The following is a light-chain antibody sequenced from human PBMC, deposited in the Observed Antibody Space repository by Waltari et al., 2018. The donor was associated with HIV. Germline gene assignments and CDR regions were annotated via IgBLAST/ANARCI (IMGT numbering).Light chain of an antibody. CDR2: GAS. CDR1: QSVGSN. CDR3: QQYNNWPYT. V-gene: IGKV3-15*01. J-gene: IGKJ2*01. Sequence: EIVMTQSPATLSVSPGERATLSCRASQSVGSNLDWYQRKPAQAPRLVIYGASTRATGVPDRLSGSGSGTEFTLTISSLQSEDFAVYYCQQYNNWPYTFGQGTKLEIK.